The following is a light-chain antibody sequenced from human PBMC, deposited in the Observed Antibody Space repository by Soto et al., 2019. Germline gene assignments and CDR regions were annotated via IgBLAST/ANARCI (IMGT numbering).Light chain of an antibody. CDR3: QQYHNWPRP. V-gene: IGKV3D-15*01. CDR1: QSVSSN. CDR2: RAS. J-gene: IGKJ1*01. Sequence: EIVMTQSPATLSVSPVERATLSCRASQSVSSNLAWYQQKPGQAPRLLIYRASTRATGVPARFSGSGSGTEGTLTISSLQSEEFAVYYCQQYHNWPRPFGQGTKVEIK.